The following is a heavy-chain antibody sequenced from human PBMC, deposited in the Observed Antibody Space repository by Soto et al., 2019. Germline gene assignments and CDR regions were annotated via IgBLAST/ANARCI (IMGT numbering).Heavy chain of an antibody. CDR2: NYYSGTT. CDR1: DVSISSYY. J-gene: IGHJ5*02. CDR3: VREAYIGYGHASDL. V-gene: IGHV4-59*01. Sequence: PSETLSLTCAVPDVSISSYYWSWIRQPPGKGLEWIGYNYYSGTTNYNPSLKSRVTISVDTSKNQFFLRLTSVTAADTAVYYCVREAYIGYGHASDLWGPVTLFSVS. D-gene: IGHD5-12*01.